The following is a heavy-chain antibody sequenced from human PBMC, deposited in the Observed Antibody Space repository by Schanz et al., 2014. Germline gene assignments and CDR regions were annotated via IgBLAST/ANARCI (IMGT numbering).Heavy chain of an antibody. V-gene: IGHV3-66*01. CDR2: TYLGGNT. Sequence: EVQLVESGGGLVQPGGSLRLSCAASGFSISDHTMRWDRQAPGKGLEPVSVTYLGGNTDYADSVKGRFTISRDDSKNTLHLQMNSLRSEDTAIYFCARDQASNHWGQGTPVTVSS. CDR3: ARDQASNH. CDR1: GFSISDHT. J-gene: IGHJ5*02.